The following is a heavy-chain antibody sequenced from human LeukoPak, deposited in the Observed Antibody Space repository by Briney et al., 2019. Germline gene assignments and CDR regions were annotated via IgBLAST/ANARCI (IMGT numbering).Heavy chain of an antibody. Sequence: GGSLRLSCAASGFTFSSYAMSWVRQAPGKGLEWVSAISGSGGSTYYADSVKGRFTISRDNSKNTLYLQMNSLRAEDTAVYYCARVRRRGSSSWLPFGYWGQGTLVTVSS. V-gene: IGHV3-23*01. CDR2: ISGSGGST. D-gene: IGHD6-13*01. CDR3: ARVRRRGSSSWLPFGY. J-gene: IGHJ4*02. CDR1: GFTFSSYA.